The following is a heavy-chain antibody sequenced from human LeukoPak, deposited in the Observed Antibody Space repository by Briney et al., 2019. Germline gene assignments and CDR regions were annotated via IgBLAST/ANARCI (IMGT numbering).Heavy chain of an antibody. CDR2: IRYDGSNK. V-gene: IGHV3-30*02. CDR3: AELGITMIGGV. Sequence: GGSLRLSCAASGFTFNSYGMHWVRQAPGKWLEWVAFIRYDGSNKYYADKGRFTISRDNSKNTLYLQMNSLRAEDTAVYYCAELGITMIGGVWGKGTTVTISS. J-gene: IGHJ6*04. D-gene: IGHD3-10*02. CDR1: GFTFNSYG.